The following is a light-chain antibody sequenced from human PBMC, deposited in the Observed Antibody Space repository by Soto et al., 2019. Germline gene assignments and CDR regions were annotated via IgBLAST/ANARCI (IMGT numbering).Light chain of an antibody. J-gene: IGKJ5*01. CDR2: GAS. V-gene: IGKV3-15*01. Sequence: EIVMTQSPAILSVSPGEGATLSCRASQSVSRYLAWYQQKPGQAPRLLIYGASTRATGIPARFSGSGSGTEFTLTISSLQSEDFAVYYCQQYNDWPWITFGQGTRLEI. CDR3: QQYNDWPWIT. CDR1: QSVSRY.